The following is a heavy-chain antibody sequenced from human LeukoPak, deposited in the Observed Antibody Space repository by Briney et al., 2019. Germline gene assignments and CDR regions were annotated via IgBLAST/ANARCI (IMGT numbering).Heavy chain of an antibody. CDR1: GGSISSYY. CDR3: ARVGYSSSWYSELDAFDI. CDR2: IYTSGST. J-gene: IGHJ3*02. D-gene: IGHD6-13*01. V-gene: IGHV4-4*07. Sequence: SETLSLTCTVSGGSISSYYWSWIRQPAGKGLEWIGRIYTSGSTNYNPSLKSRVTMSVDTSKNQFSLKLSSVTAADTAVYYCARVGYSSSWYSELDAFDIWGQGTMVTVSS.